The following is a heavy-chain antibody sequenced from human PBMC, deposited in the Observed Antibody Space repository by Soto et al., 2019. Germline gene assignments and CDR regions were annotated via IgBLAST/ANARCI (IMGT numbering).Heavy chain of an antibody. Sequence: GESLKISRKGSGYSFTSYWIGWVRQMPGKGLEWMGIIYPGDSDTRYSPSFQGQVTISADKSISTAYLQWSSLKASDTAMYYCARSTYDYVWGSYRLGFDYWGQGTLVTVSS. CDR1: GYSFTSYW. V-gene: IGHV5-51*01. J-gene: IGHJ4*02. CDR2: IYPGDSDT. CDR3: ARSTYDYVWGSYRLGFDY. D-gene: IGHD3-16*02.